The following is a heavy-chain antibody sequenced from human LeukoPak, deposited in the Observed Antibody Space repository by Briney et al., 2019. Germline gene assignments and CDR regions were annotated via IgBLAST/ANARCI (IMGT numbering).Heavy chain of an antibody. J-gene: IGHJ1*01. CDR2: ISYDGSNK. V-gene: IGHV3-30*18. D-gene: IGHD6-19*01. CDR3: AKDQFSSGFEYFQH. CDR1: GFTFSIYA. Sequence: GGSLRLSCAASGFTFSIYAMTWVRQAPGKGLEWVAVISYDGSNKYYADSVKGRFTISRDNSKNTLYLQMNSLRPEDTAVYYCAKDQFSSGFEYFQHWGQGTLVTVSS.